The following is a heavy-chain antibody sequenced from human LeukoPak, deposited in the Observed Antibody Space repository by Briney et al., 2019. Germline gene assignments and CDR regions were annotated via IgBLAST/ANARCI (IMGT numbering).Heavy chain of an antibody. Sequence: SETLSLTCAVYGGSFSGYYWSWIRQPPGKGLEWIGEINHSGSTNYNPSLKSRVTISVDTSKNQFSLKLSSVTAADTAVYYCARRRGIVVVMLSSTGSYYFDDWGQGTLVTVSS. D-gene: IGHD3-22*01. CDR1: GGSFSGYY. J-gene: IGHJ4*02. CDR2: INHSGST. V-gene: IGHV4-34*01. CDR3: ARRRGIVVVMLSSTGSYYFDD.